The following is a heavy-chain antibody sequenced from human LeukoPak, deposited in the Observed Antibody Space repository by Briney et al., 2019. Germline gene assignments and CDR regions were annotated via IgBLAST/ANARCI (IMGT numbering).Heavy chain of an antibody. J-gene: IGHJ6*03. CDR1: GYTFTGYY. CDR2: INPNSGGT. D-gene: IGHD5-18*01. V-gene: IGHV1-2*02. CDR3: ARGRVQLWLRGMGGPYYYMDV. Sequence: GASVKVSCKASGYTFTGYYMHWVRQAPGQGLEWMGWINPNSGGTNYAQKFQGRVTMTRDTSISTAYMELSSLRSEDTAVYYCARGRVQLWLRGMGGPYYYMDVWGKGTTVTISS.